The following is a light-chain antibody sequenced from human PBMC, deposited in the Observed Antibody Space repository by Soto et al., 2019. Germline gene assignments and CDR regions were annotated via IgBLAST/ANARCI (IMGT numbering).Light chain of an antibody. CDR3: SSYTTSSTVL. Sequence: QSALTQPASVSGSPGQSITISCTGTSIDVGVYNYVSWYQQHPGKAPKLMIYDVSNRPSGVSSRFSGSKSGNTASLTISGLQAEDEADYYCSSYTTSSTVLFGGGTKVTVL. J-gene: IGLJ2*01. CDR1: SIDVGVYNY. V-gene: IGLV2-14*01. CDR2: DVS.